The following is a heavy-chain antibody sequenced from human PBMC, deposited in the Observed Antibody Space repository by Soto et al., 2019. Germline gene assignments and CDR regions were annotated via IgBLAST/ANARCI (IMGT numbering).Heavy chain of an antibody. CDR1: GGSISTDHYH. Sequence: QVQLQESGPGLVRPSQTLSLTCTVSGGSISTDHYHWTWIRQAPGKGLEWIGYIHYSGGSQFNPSLKVRVSMSVDTSKNLFSLRLSSVTAADTAVYFCAREDDGGDRDYYGLDVWGQGTTVTVSS. V-gene: IGHV4-30-4*01. CDR3: AREDDGGDRDYYGLDV. J-gene: IGHJ6*02. D-gene: IGHD2-21*02. CDR2: IHYSGGS.